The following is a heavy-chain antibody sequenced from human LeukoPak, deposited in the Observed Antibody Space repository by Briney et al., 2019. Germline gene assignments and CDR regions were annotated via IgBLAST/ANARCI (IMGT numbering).Heavy chain of an antibody. V-gene: IGHV1-69*05. CDR2: IIPIFGTA. J-gene: IGHJ6*03. CDR3: ARGRREAYHYYYYMDV. D-gene: IGHD1-26*01. Sequence: GSSVKVSCKASGGTFSSYAISWVRQAPGQGLEWMGGIIPIFGTANYAQKFQGRVTITTDESTSTAYMELSSLRSEDTAVYYCARGRREAYHYYYYMDVWGKGTTATVSS. CDR1: GGTFSSYA.